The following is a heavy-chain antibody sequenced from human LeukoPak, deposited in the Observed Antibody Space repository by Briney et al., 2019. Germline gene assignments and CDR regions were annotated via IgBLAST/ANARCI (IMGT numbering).Heavy chain of an antibody. CDR1: GYTFTGYY. CDR3: ATVDEYYYDSSGYSRY. CDR2: INPNSGGT. D-gene: IGHD3-22*01. J-gene: IGHJ4*02. Sequence: ASVKVSCKASGYTFTGYYMHWVRQAPGQGHEWMGWINPNSGGTNYAQKFQGRVTMTRDTSISTAYMELSRLRSDDTAVYYCATVDEYYYDSSGYSRYWGQGTLVTVSS. V-gene: IGHV1-2*02.